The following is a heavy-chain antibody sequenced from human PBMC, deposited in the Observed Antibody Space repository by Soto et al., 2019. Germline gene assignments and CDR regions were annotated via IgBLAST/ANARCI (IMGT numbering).Heavy chain of an antibody. CDR3: ARSQGSSTSLEIYYYYYYGMDV. CDR2: IIPISGTA. V-gene: IGHV1-69*13. Sequence: ASVKVSSKASGGTLSSYAISWVRQSPGQGLEWMGGIIPISGTANYAQKFQGRVTITADESTSTAYMELSSLRSEDTAVYYCARSQGSSTSLEIYYYYYYGMDVWGQGTTVTVSS. J-gene: IGHJ6*02. D-gene: IGHD2-2*01. CDR1: GGTLSSYA.